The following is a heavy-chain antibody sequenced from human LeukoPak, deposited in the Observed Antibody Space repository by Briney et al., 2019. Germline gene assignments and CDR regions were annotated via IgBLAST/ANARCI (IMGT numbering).Heavy chain of an antibody. D-gene: IGHD3-3*01. CDR2: IRSKANSYAT. J-gene: IGHJ6*03. V-gene: IGHV3-73*01. CDR1: GFTFSGSA. CDR3: TRHHYDLFYYYMDV. Sequence: GGSLRLSCAASGFTFSGSAMRWVRQASGKGLEWVGRIRSKANSYATAYAASVKGRFTISRDDSKNTAYLQMNSLKTEDTAVYYCTRHHYDLFYYYMDVWGKGTTVTVSS.